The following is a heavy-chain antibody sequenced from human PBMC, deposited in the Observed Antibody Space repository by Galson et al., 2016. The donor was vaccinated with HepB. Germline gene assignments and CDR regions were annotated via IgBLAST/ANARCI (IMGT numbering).Heavy chain of an antibody. D-gene: IGHD2-2*01. Sequence: ETLSLTCIVSGGSVSIDNDYWAWVRQPPRKGLEWIATVNYSGKTYYNVSLKSRVTISIHMSKNHFSLQLNSVSAADTAVYYCARISTGYDRYYFDYWGQGTLVTVSS. CDR1: GGSVSIDNDY. CDR3: ARISTGYDRYYFDY. V-gene: IGHV4-39*02. CDR2: VNYSGKT. J-gene: IGHJ4*02.